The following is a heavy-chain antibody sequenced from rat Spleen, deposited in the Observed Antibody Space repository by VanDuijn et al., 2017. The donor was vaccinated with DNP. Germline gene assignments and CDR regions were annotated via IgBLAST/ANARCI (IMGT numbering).Heavy chain of an antibody. CDR2: INKDSSTI. CDR3: ARGPNYGGYADYFDY. Sequence: EVKLVESGGGLVQPGRSLKLSCAASGFNFNDYWMGWVRQAPGKGLEWIGQINKDSSTITYIPSLKDKFTISRDNDQNTLYLKMSKLGSEDTAIYYCARGPNYGGYADYFDYWGQGVMVTVSS. CDR1: GFNFNDYW. V-gene: IGHV4-2*01. D-gene: IGHD1-11*01. J-gene: IGHJ2*01.